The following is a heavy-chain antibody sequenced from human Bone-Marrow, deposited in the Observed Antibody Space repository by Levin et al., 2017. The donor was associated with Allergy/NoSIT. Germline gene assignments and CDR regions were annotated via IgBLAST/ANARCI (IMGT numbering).Heavy chain of an antibody. Sequence: PGESLKISCAASGFTFSSYAMSWVRQAPGKGLEWVSAISGSGGSTYYADSVKGRFTISRDNSKNTLYLQMNSLRAEDTAVYYCAKDGIAVAGNYYWGQGTLVTVSS. D-gene: IGHD6-19*01. V-gene: IGHV3-23*01. J-gene: IGHJ4*02. CDR3: AKDGIAVAGNYY. CDR2: ISGSGGST. CDR1: GFTFSSYA.